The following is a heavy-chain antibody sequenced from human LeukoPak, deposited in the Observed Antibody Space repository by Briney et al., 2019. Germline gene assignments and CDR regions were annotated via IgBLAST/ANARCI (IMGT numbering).Heavy chain of an antibody. D-gene: IGHD3-3*01. V-gene: IGHV1-69*05. Sequence: GASVKVSCKASGYTFTSYAISWVRQAPGQGLEWMGGIIPIFGTANYAQKFQGRVTITTDESTSTAYMELSSLRSEDTAVYYCAGSHYDFWSANWFDPWGQGTLVTVSS. CDR1: GYTFTSYA. CDR3: AGSHYDFWSANWFDP. CDR2: IIPIFGTA. J-gene: IGHJ5*02.